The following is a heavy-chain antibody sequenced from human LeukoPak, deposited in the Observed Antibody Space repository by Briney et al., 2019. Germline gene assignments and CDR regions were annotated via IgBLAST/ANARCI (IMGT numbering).Heavy chain of an antibody. V-gene: IGHV4-61*02. D-gene: IGHD4-17*01. J-gene: IGHJ6*03. Sequence: SSETLSLTCTVSGGSISSGSYYWSWIRQPAGKGLEWIGRIYTSGSTNYNPSLKSRVTISVDTSKNQFSLKLSSVTAADTAVYYCALETGAYTVTTRGGYYYYYMDVWGKGTTVTISS. CDR1: GGSISSGSYY. CDR2: IYTSGST. CDR3: ALETGAYTVTTRGGYYYYYMDV.